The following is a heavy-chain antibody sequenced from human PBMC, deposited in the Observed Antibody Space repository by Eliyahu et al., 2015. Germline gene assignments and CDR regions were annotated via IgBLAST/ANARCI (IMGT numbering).Heavy chain of an antibody. D-gene: IGHD5-18*01. CDR1: GYSSYHLL. V-gene: IGHV5-10-1*03. Sequence: EVQLVQPGAEVKKPGESLRISCKGSGYSSYHLLISRVRQMPGKGLQWMGRSDPSDSYTNYSPSFQGHVTISADKSISTAYLQWSSLKASDTAMYYCARHPGYSYGYDAFDIWGQGTMVTVSS. J-gene: IGHJ3*02. CDR3: ARHPGYSYGYDAFDI. CDR2: SDPSDSYT.